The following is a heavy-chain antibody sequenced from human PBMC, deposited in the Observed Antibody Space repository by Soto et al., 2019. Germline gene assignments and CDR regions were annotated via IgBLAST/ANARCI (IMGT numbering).Heavy chain of an antibody. D-gene: IGHD3-16*02. J-gene: IGHJ4*02. CDR3: TTAGTRVGYTGSY. CDR2: AKTTSEGETT. V-gene: IGHV3-15*06. Sequence: PGGSLRLSCEASGFSFRDVWMSWVRQIPGRGLEWVGRAKTTSEGETTNYAAPVMGRFTVSRDDSQNTLYLQMDALRPEDTAVYYCTTAGTRVGYTGSYWGQGTQVTVSS. CDR1: GFSFRDVW.